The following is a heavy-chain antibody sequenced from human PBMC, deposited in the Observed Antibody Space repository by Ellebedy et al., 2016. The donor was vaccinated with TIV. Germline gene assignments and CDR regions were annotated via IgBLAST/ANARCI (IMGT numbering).Heavy chain of an antibody. CDR1: GFAFRTYA. Sequence: PGGSLRLSCEASGFAFRTYAMSWVRQAPEKGLEWVSAITGNGGSTYYADSVKGRFTISRDNSKNTLYLQMNSMRADDTAIYYCAKHYGDQNDWYFNLWGRGAPVTVSS. J-gene: IGHJ2*01. CDR3: AKHYGDQNDWYFNL. CDR2: ITGNGGST. V-gene: IGHV3-23*01. D-gene: IGHD4/OR15-4a*01.